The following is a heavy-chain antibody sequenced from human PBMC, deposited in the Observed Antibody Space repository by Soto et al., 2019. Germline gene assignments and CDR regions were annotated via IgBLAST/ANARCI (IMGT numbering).Heavy chain of an antibody. D-gene: IGHD2-15*01. CDR1: GFTFSNYW. V-gene: IGHV3-7*01. CDR3: VRNIVVVVAPTLFDL. J-gene: IGHJ2*01. CDR2: IRQDGAEK. Sequence: GGSLSLSCVASGFTFSNYWMTWVRQAPGKGLEWVANIRQDGAEKYSVDSVKGRFTISRDNAKNSLYLQINSLRAEDTAVYYCVRNIVVVVAPTLFDLWGRGTMVAVPS.